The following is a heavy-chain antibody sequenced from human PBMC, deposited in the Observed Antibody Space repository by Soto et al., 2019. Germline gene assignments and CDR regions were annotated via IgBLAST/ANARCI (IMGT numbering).Heavy chain of an antibody. V-gene: IGHV3-48*02. CDR3: ARGYDYVWGSYRSFDY. D-gene: IGHD3-16*02. Sequence: GGSLRLSCAASGLTFSAFKMYWVRQAPGKGLEWVSYISSSSSTIYYADSVKGRFTISRDNAKNSLYLQMNSLRDEDTAVYYCARGYDYVWGSYRSFDYWGHGTLVTVSS. J-gene: IGHJ4*01. CDR1: GLTFSAFK. CDR2: ISSSSSTI.